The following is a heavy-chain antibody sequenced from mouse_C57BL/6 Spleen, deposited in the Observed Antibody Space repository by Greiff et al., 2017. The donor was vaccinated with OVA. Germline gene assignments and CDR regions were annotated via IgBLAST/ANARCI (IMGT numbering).Heavy chain of an antibody. V-gene: IGHV2-2*01. CDR3: ARTYYGSSYGWYFDV. CDR1: GFSLTSYG. D-gene: IGHD1-1*01. J-gene: IGHJ1*03. CDR2: IWSGGST. Sequence: VQRVESGPGLVQPSQSLSITCTVSGFSLTSYGVHWVRQSPGKGLEWLGVIWSGGSTDYNAAFISRLSISKDNSKSQVFLKMNSLQADDTAIYYWARTYYGSSYGWYFDVWGTGTTVTVSS.